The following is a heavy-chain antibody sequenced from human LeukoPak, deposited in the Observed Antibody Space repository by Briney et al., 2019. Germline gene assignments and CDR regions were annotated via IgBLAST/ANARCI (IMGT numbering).Heavy chain of an antibody. Sequence: PGGSLRLSCAASGFTFSTYAMSWVRQAPGKGLECVSVISGNGGTTYYADSVKGRFPISRDNSKNTLYLQMNTLRAEDTAVYYCAKRVPYSSVWYYLDYWGQGTLVTVSS. CDR2: ISGNGGTT. CDR1: GFTFSTYA. J-gene: IGHJ4*02. D-gene: IGHD6-19*01. CDR3: AKRVPYSSVWYYLDY. V-gene: IGHV3-23*01.